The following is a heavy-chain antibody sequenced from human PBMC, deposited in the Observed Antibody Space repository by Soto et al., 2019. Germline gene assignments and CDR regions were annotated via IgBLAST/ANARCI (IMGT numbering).Heavy chain of an antibody. Sequence: APVRVHCTTSGYTFTSYGINWVRQATGQVPEWMGWISACSGNTNYAPKLQGRVTMTTDTSTSTAYMELRSLRSDDTAVYYCARDPGIVATIVPLPEYYCYGMDVWGQGTTVTV. D-gene: IGHD5-12*01. CDR2: ISACSGNT. J-gene: IGHJ6*02. CDR1: GYTFTSYG. V-gene: IGHV1-18*01. CDR3: ARDPGIVATIVPLPEYYCYGMDV.